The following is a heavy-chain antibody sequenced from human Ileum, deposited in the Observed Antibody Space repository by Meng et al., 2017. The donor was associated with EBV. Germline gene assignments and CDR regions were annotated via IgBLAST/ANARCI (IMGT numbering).Heavy chain of an antibody. D-gene: IGHD3-22*01. Sequence: QVQLQGAGPGMVKPSETLSLTCAGSGGSISRSDWWSWVRQPPGKGLEWIGETSHSGSTNYSPSLKSRVTISLDKSKNQSSLKLNSVTAADTAVYYCASSDYYRSDYWGQGTLVTVSS. CDR1: GGSISRSDW. V-gene: IGHV4-4*02. CDR3: ASSDYYRSDY. J-gene: IGHJ4*02. CDR2: TSHSGST.